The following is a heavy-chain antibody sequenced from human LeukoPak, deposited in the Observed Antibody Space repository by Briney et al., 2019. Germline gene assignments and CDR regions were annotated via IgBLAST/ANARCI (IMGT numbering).Heavy chain of an antibody. CDR1: GFSFSIYS. CDR2: ISHTGSTV. CDR3: AIPPLSGTGSSRPLAGIDV. D-gene: IGHD3-10*01. V-gene: IGHV3-48*04. J-gene: IGHJ6*02. Sequence: PGGSLRLSCAASGFSFSIYSLNWVRQAPGKGLGWVSYISHTGSTVPYADSVKGRFTISRDNAKNSLYLQMNSLRAEDTAMYYCAIPPLSGTGSSRPLAGIDVWGQGTTVTVSS.